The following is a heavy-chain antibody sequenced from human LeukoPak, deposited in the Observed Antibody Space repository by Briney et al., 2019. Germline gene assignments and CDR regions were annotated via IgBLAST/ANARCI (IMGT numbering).Heavy chain of an antibody. J-gene: IGHJ4*02. V-gene: IGHV5-51*01. Sequence: PGESLKISCKGSGYSFTSYWIGWVRQMPGKGLEWMGIIYPGDSDTRYSPSFQGQVTISADKSISTAYLQWSSLKASDTAMYYCARLVSSGSAEYYFDYWAQGTLVTVSS. CDR3: ARLVSSGSAEYYFDY. D-gene: IGHD6-19*01. CDR2: IYPGDSDT. CDR1: GYSFTSYW.